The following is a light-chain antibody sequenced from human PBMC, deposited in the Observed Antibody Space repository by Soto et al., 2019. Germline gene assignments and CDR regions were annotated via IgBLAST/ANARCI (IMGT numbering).Light chain of an antibody. Sequence: EIVLTQSPGTLSLSPGERATLSCRASQSVSSTYLAWYQQKPGLAPRLLIYGASTRATGIPDRFSGSGSGTDFTLTISRLEPEDFAVYYCQQYASSPRSFGGGTKVEI. V-gene: IGKV3-20*01. J-gene: IGKJ4*01. CDR3: QQYASSPRS. CDR1: QSVSSTY. CDR2: GAS.